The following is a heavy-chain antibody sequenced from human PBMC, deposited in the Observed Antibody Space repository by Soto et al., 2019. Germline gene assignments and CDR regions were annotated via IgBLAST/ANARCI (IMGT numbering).Heavy chain of an antibody. CDR1: GYNFTIYD. CDR2: MNPHSGQT. CDR3: AWPQGIALCYGPGSPYYYLDV. V-gene: IGHV1-8*01. D-gene: IGHD3-10*01. Sequence: QVQLVQSGAEVKKAGASVKVSCKASGYNFTIYDINWVRQATGQGLEWMGWMNPHSGQTAYAQKFQGRVTMTRNTSINTAYMEVSTLTSEDTAIDDCAWPQGIALCYGPGSPYYYLDVWGEGTTVTVSS. J-gene: IGHJ6*03.